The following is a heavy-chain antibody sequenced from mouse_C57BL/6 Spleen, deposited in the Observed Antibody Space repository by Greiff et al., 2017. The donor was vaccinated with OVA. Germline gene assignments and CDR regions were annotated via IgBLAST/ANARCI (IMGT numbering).Heavy chain of an antibody. V-gene: IGHV1-5*01. CDR2: IYPGNSDT. J-gene: IGHJ3*01. CDR1: GYTFTSYW. D-gene: IGHD2-4*01. Sequence: VQLKQSGTVLARPGASVKMSCKTSGYTFTSYWMHWVKQRPGQGLEWIGAIYPGNSDTSYNQKFKGKAKLTAVTSASTAYMELSSLTNEDSAVYYCTLYDYDLAWFAYWGQGTLVTVSA. CDR3: TLYDYDLAWFAY.